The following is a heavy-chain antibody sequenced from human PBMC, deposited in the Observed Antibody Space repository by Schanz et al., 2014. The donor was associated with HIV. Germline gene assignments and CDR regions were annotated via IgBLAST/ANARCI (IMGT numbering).Heavy chain of an antibody. Sequence: QVQLVQSGAEVRKPGASVTVSCKASGYTFTSHYIHWVRQAPGQGFEWMAIINPIGGSTSYAQRVQGRVTMTRDTSTSTVYMELSSLRSEDTAVYYCARAPYTSGWYGVDYWGQGTLVTVSS. CDR2: INPIGGST. CDR1: GYTFTSHY. J-gene: IGHJ4*02. CDR3: ARAPYTSGWYGVDY. D-gene: IGHD6-19*01. V-gene: IGHV1-46*01.